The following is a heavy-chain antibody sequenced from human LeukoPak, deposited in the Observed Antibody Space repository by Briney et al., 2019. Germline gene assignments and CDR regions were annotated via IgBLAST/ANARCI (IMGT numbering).Heavy chain of an antibody. CDR3: ARGPGGYDN. D-gene: IGHD3-16*01. J-gene: IGHJ4*02. CDR2: IFGGGST. Sequence: PGGSLRLSCAPSGFTVSSNYMTWVRQAPGKGLEWVSVIFGGGSTYYADSVKGRFTISRDNSKNTLFLQMNSLRVEDTAVYYCARGPGGYDNWGQGTLVTVSS. V-gene: IGHV3-66*01. CDR1: GFTVSSNY.